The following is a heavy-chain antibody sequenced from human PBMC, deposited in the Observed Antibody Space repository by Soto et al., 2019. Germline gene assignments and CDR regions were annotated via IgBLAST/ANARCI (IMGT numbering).Heavy chain of an antibody. CDR2: IRGSGGTP. J-gene: IGHJ4*02. CDR3: AMGLAAAGPLDY. D-gene: IGHD6-13*01. V-gene: IGHV3-23*01. CDR1: GFTVSSSA. Sequence: PGGSLRLSCAASGFTVSSSAMSWGRQAPGRGLEWFSTIRGSGGTPYYTDSVKGRFTISRDNSKNTLYLVLNSLRAEDTAVYYCAMGLAAAGPLDYWGQGTLVTVSS.